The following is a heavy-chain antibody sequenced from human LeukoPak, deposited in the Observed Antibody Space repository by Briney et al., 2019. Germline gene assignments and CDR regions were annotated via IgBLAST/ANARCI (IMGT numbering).Heavy chain of an antibody. D-gene: IGHD5-18*01. CDR2: IYHSGST. CDR1: GYSISSGDY. V-gene: IGHV4-38-2*01. Sequence: SETLSLTCAVSGYSISSGDYWGWIRQPPGKGLEWIGSIYHSGSTYNNPSLKSRVTISVDTSKNQFSLKLSSVTAADTAVYYCARHMGLGYSYGYPYFDYWGQGTLVTVSS. CDR3: ARHMGLGYSYGYPYFDY. J-gene: IGHJ4*02.